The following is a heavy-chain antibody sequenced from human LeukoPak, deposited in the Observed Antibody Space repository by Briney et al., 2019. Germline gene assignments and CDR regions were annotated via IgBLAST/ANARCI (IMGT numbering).Heavy chain of an antibody. CDR1: AGSISSSSYY. J-gene: IGHJ4*02. Sequence: PSETRSLTCTVSAGSISSSSYYWGWIRQPPGRGLEGIGSIYYSESIYYNPSLKSRVTISVDTSKNQFSLKLSSVTAADTAVYYCAKHYSGSYFYYFDYWGQGTLVTVSS. CDR3: AKHYSGSYFYYFDY. V-gene: IGHV4-39*07. D-gene: IGHD1-26*01. CDR2: IYYSESI.